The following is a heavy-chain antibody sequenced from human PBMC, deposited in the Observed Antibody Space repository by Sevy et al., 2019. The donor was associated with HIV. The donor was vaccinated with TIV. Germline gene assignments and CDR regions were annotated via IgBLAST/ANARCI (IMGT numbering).Heavy chain of an antibody. Sequence: GGSLRLSCAASGLTFSNYAMRWVRQAPEKGLEWVSGISGSGGSKNYADSVKGRFIISRDNSKNTLYLQMNSLGAEDTAIYYCAKDGTSGGNYGMDVWGQGTTVTVSS. D-gene: IGHD3-16*01. CDR1: GLTFSNYA. CDR3: AKDGTSGGNYGMDV. CDR2: ISGSGGSK. J-gene: IGHJ6*02. V-gene: IGHV3-23*01.